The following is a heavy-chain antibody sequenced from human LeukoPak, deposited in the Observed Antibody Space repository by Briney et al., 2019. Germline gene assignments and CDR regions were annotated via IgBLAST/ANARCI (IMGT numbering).Heavy chain of an antibody. CDR3: ARHPFASPFDY. V-gene: IGHV4-59*01. D-gene: IGHD2-21*01. CDR1: GGSISSYY. J-gene: IGHJ4*02. Sequence: SETLSLTCTVSGGSISSYYWSWIRQPPGKGLEWIGYIYYSGSTNYNPSLKSRVTISVDTSKNQFSLKLSSVTAADTAVYYCARHPFASPFDYWGQGTLVTVSS. CDR2: IYYSGST.